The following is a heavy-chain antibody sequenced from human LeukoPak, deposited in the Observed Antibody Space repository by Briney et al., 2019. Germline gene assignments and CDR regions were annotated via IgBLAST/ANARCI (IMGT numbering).Heavy chain of an antibody. V-gene: IGHV3-74*01. J-gene: IGHJ3*02. D-gene: IGHD3-22*01. CDR1: GFTFSSYW. Sequence: GGSLRLSCAASGFTFSSYWMHWVRQAPGKGLVWVSRINSDGSSTSYADSVKGRFTISRGNAKNTLYLQMNSLRAEDTAVYYCARELVPSEALEYYYDSSGYYPHAFDIWGQGTMVTVSS. CDR3: ARELVPSEALEYYYDSSGYYPHAFDI. CDR2: INSDGSST.